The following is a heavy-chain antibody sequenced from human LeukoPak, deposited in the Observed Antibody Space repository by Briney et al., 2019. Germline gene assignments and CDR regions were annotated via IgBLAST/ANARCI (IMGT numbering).Heavy chain of an antibody. CDR1: GYTFTSYY. V-gene: IGHV1-46*01. J-gene: IGHJ4*02. CDR2: INPSGGST. Sequence: ASVKVSCKASGYTFTSYYMHWVRQAPGQGLEWMGIINPSGGSTSYAQKFQGRVTMTRDMSTSTVYMELSSLRSEDTAVYCCARVQDGVGAATLYYFDYWGQGTLVTVSS. CDR3: ARVQDGVGAATLYYFDY. D-gene: IGHD2-15*01.